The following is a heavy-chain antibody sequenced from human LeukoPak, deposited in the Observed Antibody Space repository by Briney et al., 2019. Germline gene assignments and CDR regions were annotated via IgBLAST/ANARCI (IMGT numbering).Heavy chain of an antibody. CDR3: AKDITMVQGS. Sequence: GGSLRLSCAASGFTFSGYAMSWVRQAPRKGLEWVSAISGSGGSTYYADSVKGRFTISRDNSKNTLYLQMNSLRAEDTAVYYCAKDITMVQGSWGQGTLVTVSS. J-gene: IGHJ5*02. CDR1: GFTFSGYA. V-gene: IGHV3-23*01. D-gene: IGHD3-10*01. CDR2: ISGSGGST.